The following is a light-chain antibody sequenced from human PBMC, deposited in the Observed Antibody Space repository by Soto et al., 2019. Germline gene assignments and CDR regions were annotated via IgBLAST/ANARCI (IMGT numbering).Light chain of an antibody. Sequence: DIQMTQSPYSLYASVGDRVNITCPASQSISSYLNWYKQKPGRAPKVLLYSASSLQSGVPSRFSGSEFGTDFTFTICSLEPEDFASYYFQQSYSTPRFTFGSGTKVDIK. CDR3: QQSYSTPRFT. CDR1: QSISSY. J-gene: IGKJ3*01. V-gene: IGKV1-39*01. CDR2: SAS.